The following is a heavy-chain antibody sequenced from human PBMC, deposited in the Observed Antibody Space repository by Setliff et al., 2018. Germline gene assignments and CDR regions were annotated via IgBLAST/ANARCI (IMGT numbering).Heavy chain of an antibody. CDR1: GGSFSGYY. CDR2: INHSGST. D-gene: IGHD3-3*01. J-gene: IGHJ4*02. CDR3: ARLDNFWSGYLDY. Sequence: SETLSLTCAVYGGSFSGYYWSWIRQPPGNGLEWIGEINHSGSTNYNPSLKSRVTISVDTSKNQFSLKLSSVTAADTAVYYCARLDNFWSGYLDYWGQGTLVTVS. V-gene: IGHV4-34*01.